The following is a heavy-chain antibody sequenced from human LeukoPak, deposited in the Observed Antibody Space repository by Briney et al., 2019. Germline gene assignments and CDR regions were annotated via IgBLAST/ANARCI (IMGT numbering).Heavy chain of an antibody. V-gene: IGHV1-3*01. CDR1: GYTFSTYA. J-gene: IGHJ6*02. CDR2: INAGNGNT. Sequence: GRSLRLSCAASGYTFSTYAMHWVRQAPGQRLEWMGWINAGNGNTKYSQKFQGRVTITRDTSASTAYMELSSLRSEDTALYYCARARGGYYSYGMDVRGQGTTVTVSS. CDR3: ARARGGYYSYGMDV.